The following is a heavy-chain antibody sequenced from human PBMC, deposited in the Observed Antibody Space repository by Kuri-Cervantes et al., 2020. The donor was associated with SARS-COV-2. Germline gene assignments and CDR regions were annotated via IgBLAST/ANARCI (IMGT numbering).Heavy chain of an antibody. D-gene: IGHD3-10*01. Sequence: SLQDFCNAVGDTFSNYAICWVRQAPGQGLEWMGGIVPIFGTANYAQTFQGRVTITADKSTSTAYMELSSLRSDDTAVYYCARASPNRTIGYNTLDYWGQGTLVTVSS. CDR3: ARASPNRTIGYNTLDY. J-gene: IGHJ4*02. CDR1: GDTFSNYA. V-gene: IGHV1-69*06. CDR2: IVPIFGTA.